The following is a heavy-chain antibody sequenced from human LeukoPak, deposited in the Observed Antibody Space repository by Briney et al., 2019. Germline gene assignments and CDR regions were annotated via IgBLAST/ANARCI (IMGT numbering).Heavy chain of an antibody. CDR3: ARPYYYGWGTHGAFDI. V-gene: IGHV5-51*01. J-gene: IGHJ3*02. Sequence: GAFLKISCSGSGYTFTSYWIGWGRQMPGEGVELMGIIQPSDSDTRYSTSFQGQVTISADKSISIAYLQWSSLKASDTAMYYCARPYYYGWGTHGAFDIWGQGTMVTVSS. CDR1: GYTFTSYW. D-gene: IGHD3-10*01. CDR2: IQPSDSDT.